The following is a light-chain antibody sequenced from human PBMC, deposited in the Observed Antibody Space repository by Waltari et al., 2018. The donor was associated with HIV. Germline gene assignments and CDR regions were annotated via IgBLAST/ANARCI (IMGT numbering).Light chain of an antibody. J-gene: IGLJ3*02. CDR2: EVS. Sequence: QSALTQPAYVSGSPGQSITISCTGPTSDADSFDYVSWYQHHPGKVPPLIIYEVSFRASGVSNRFSASKSGNTTSLTISGLQAEDEAVYYCGSYTATNSMMFGGGTKLTVL. V-gene: IGLV2-14*01. CDR1: TSDADSFDY. CDR3: GSYTATNSMM.